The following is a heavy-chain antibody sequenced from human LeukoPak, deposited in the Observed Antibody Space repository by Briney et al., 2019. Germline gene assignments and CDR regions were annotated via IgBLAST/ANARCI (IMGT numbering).Heavy chain of an antibody. Sequence: PGGSLRLSCAASGFTFSSYSMNWVRQAPGKGLEWVSSISSSSSYIYYADSVKGRFTISRDNAKNSLYLQMNSLRAEDTAVYYCARVSVTTGAFDIWGQGTMATVSS. CDR1: GFTFSSYS. J-gene: IGHJ3*02. V-gene: IGHV3-21*01. D-gene: IGHD4-17*01. CDR2: ISSSSSYI. CDR3: ARVSVTTGAFDI.